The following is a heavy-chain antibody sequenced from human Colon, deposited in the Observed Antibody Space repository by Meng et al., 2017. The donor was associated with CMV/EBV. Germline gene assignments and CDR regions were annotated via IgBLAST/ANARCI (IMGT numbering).Heavy chain of an antibody. J-gene: IGHJ6*02. CDR1: GFTFSSYT. Sequence: GESLKISCAASGFTFSSYTMNWVRQAPGKGLEWIASISTASTYIYYAESLKGRFTISRDNAKDSLYLQITSLRAEDTALYYCARANDYSNFNYYYPMDVWGQGTTVTVSS. CDR3: ARANDYSNFNYYYPMDV. V-gene: IGHV3-21*04. D-gene: IGHD4-11*01. CDR2: ISTASTYI.